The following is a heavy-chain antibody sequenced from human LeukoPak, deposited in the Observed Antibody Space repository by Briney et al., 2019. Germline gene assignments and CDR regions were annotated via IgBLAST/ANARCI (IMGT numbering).Heavy chain of an antibody. Sequence: GASVKVSCKASGYTFTGYYMHWVRQAPGQGLEWMGRINPNSGGTNYAQKFQGRVTMTEDTSTDTAYMELSSLRSEDTAVYYCATWNYYDSSGYYQYFDYWGQGTLVTVSS. V-gene: IGHV1-2*06. CDR3: ATWNYYDSSGYYQYFDY. J-gene: IGHJ4*02. CDR1: GYTFTGYY. D-gene: IGHD3-22*01. CDR2: INPNSGGT.